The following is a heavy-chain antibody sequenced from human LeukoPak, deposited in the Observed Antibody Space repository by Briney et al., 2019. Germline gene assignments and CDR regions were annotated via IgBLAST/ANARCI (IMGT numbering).Heavy chain of an antibody. D-gene: IGHD4-11*01. CDR3: ARDPGYSEFDV. Sequence: GGSLRLSCAASGFTFSSYSMNWVRQAPGKGLEWVSSISSSSSYIYYADSVKGRFTISRDNAKNSVSLQMNSLRVDDTAVYYCARDPGYSEFDVWGQGARVIVSS. CDR2: ISSSSSYI. V-gene: IGHV3-21*01. CDR1: GFTFSSYS. J-gene: IGHJ3*01.